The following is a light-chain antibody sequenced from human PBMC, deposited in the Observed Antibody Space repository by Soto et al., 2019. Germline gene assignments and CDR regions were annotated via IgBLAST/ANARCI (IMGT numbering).Light chain of an antibody. CDR2: AAS. Sequence: DIPMTQSPSSLSASVGDRVTITCRASQSISIYLNWYQQKPGKAPELLIYAASSLQSGVPSRFSGSGSGTDFTLTISSLQPEDFATYYCQQSYSSPCTFGQGTKLEIK. CDR1: QSISIY. CDR3: QQSYSSPCT. J-gene: IGKJ2*01. V-gene: IGKV1-39*01.